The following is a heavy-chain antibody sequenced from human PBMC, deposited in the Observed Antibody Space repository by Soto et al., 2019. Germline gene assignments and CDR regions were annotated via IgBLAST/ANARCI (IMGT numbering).Heavy chain of an antibody. V-gene: IGHV4-59*12. D-gene: IGHD6-19*01. CDR2: IYYSGST. J-gene: IGHJ5*02. CDR3: ARPSSGWENWFDP. Sequence: LSLTCTVSGGCISSYYWSWIRQPPGKGLEWIGYIYYSGSTNYNPSLKSRVTISVDKSKNQFSLKLSSVTAADTAVYYCARPSSGWENWFDPWGQGTLVTVSS. CDR1: GGCISSYY.